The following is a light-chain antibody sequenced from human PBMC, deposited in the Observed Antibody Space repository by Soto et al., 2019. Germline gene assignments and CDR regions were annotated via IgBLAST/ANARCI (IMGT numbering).Light chain of an antibody. Sequence: QSVLTQPPSVSGAPGQRVIISCTGSRSNIGAGYAVHWYRRLPGTAPKLLISGNNNRPSGVPDRFSGSKSGNTASLTISGLQAEDEADYYCSSYTSFSARVFGSGTKVTVL. CDR3: SSYTSFSARV. V-gene: IGLV1-40*01. J-gene: IGLJ1*01. CDR1: RSNIGAGYA. CDR2: GNN.